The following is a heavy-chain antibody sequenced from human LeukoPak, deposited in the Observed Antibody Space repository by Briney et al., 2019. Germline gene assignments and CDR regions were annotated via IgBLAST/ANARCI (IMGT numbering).Heavy chain of an antibody. J-gene: IGHJ3*02. V-gene: IGHV1-2*02. Sequence: ASVKVSCKASGYTFTGYYMHWVRQAPGQGLEWMGWINPNSGGTNYAQKFQGRVTMTRDTSISTAYMELRSLRSDDTAVYYCARDRVRRSTTGGAFDIWGQGTVVTVSS. CDR3: ARDRVRRSTTGGAFDI. CDR1: GYTFTGYY. CDR2: INPNSGGT. D-gene: IGHD2/OR15-2a*01.